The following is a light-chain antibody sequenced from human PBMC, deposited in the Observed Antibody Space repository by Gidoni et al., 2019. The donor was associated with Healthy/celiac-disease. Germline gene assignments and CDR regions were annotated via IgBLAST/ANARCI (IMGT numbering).Light chain of an antibody. CDR2: LGS. V-gene: IGKV2-28*01. CDR3: MQALQTPPT. CDR1: QSLLHRNGYNY. Sequence: DMVLTQSPLSLPVTPGEPASISCRSSQSLLHRNGYNYLDWYLQKPGQSPQLLIYLGSNRASGVPDRFSGSGSGTDFTLKISRVEAEDVGIYYCMQALQTPPTFGQGTKLKIK. J-gene: IGKJ2*01.